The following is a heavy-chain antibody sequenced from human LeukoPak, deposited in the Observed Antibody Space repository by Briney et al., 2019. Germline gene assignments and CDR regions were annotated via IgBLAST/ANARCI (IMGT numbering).Heavy chain of an antibody. CDR1: GGSISSSSYY. D-gene: IGHD3-3*01. J-gene: IGHJ4*02. CDR2: IYYSGST. V-gene: IGHV4-39*01. CDR3: ARQDEYYDFWSGYHS. Sequence: SETLSLTCTVSGGSISSSSYYWGWIRQPPGKGLEWIGSIYYSGSTYYNPSLKSRVTISVDTSKNQFSLKLGSVTAADTAVYYCARQDEYYDFWSGYHSWGQGTLVTVSS.